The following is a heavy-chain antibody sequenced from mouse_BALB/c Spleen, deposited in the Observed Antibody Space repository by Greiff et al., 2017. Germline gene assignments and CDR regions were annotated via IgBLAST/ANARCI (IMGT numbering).Heavy chain of an antibody. V-gene: IGHV5-12-2*01. CDR2: ISNGGGST. Sequence: EVKLMESGGGLVQPGGSLKLSCAASGFTFSSYTMSWVRQTPEKRLEWVAYISNGGGSTYYPDTVKGRFTISRDNAKNTLYLQMSSLKSEDTAMYYCARLSTATYAMDYWGQGTSVTVSS. J-gene: IGHJ4*01. D-gene: IGHD1-2*01. CDR3: ARLSTATYAMDY. CDR1: GFTFSSYT.